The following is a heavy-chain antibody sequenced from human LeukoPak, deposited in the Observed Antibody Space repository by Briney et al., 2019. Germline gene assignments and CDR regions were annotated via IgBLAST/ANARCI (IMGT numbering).Heavy chain of an antibody. CDR3: AKGDTAMVTSADY. Sequence: PGRSLRLSCAASGFTFDDYAMHWVRQAPGKGLESVSGISWNSGSIGYADSVKGRFTISRDNAKNSLYLQMNSLRAEDMALYYCAKGDTAMVTSADYWGQGTLVTVSS. J-gene: IGHJ4*02. V-gene: IGHV3-9*03. CDR2: ISWNSGSI. D-gene: IGHD5-18*01. CDR1: GFTFDDYA.